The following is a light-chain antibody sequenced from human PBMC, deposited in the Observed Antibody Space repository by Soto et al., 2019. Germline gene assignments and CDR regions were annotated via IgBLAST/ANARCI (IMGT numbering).Light chain of an antibody. CDR1: QSVTSPF. CDR2: STS. Sequence: TKSPGTVSFSKGERATLSCRASQSVTSPFLAWYQQKPGQPPRLLIYSTSGRATGIPDRFSGSGSGTDFTLTISSLEPEDSALYYCQQYGCPPRPFGQRSKADIK. CDR3: QQYGCPPRP. V-gene: IGKV3-20*01. J-gene: IGKJ1*01.